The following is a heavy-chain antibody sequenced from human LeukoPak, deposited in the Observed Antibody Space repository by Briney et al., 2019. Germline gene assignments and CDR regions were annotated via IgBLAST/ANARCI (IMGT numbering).Heavy chain of an antibody. D-gene: IGHD3-10*01. Sequence: PGGSLRLSCAASGFSFSSRWMHWVRQAPGKGLVWVSRISSDGRTTTYADSVKGRFTISRDNAKNTLYLQMKSLRAEDTAVYYCVRDLGPGDFWGQGTLVTVSS. CDR2: ISSDGRTT. CDR3: VRDLGPGDF. J-gene: IGHJ4*02. CDR1: GFSFSSRW. V-gene: IGHV3-74*01.